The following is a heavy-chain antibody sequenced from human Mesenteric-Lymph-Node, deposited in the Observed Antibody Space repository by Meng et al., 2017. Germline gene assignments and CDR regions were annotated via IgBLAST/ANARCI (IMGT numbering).Heavy chain of an antibody. D-gene: IGHD5-24*01. Sequence: SETLSLTCAVYGGSFRGYYWSWIRQPPGKGLEWIGEINHSGSTNYNPSLKSRVTISVDTSKNQFSLKLSSVTAADTAVYYCARGVGWLQLDRGDYWGQGTLVTVSS. CDR3: ARGVGWLQLDRGDY. V-gene: IGHV4-34*01. CDR2: INHSGST. J-gene: IGHJ4*02. CDR1: GGSFRGYY.